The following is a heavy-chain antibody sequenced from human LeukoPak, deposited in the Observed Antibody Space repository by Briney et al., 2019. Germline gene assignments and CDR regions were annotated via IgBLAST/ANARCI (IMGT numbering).Heavy chain of an antibody. CDR2: FDPEDGET. V-gene: IGHV1-24*01. Sequence: GASVKVSCKVSGYTLTELSVHWVRQAPGKGLEWMGGFDPEDGETIYAQKFQGRVTMTEGTSTDTAYMELSSLRSEDTAVYYCATSAAGWLDLWGQGTLVTVSS. J-gene: IGHJ5*02. CDR3: ATSAAGWLDL. D-gene: IGHD6-13*01. CDR1: GYTLTELS.